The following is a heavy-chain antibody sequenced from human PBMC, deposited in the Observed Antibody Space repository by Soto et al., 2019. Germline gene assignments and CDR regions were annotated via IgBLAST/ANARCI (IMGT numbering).Heavy chain of an antibody. V-gene: IGHV3-23*01. Sequence: EVQLLESGGGLVQPGGSLRLSCAASGFTVSSYAMSWVRQAPGKGLEWVSAISGSGGSTYYADSVKGRFTISRDNSKNTLYLQMNSLRAEDTAVYYCAKELLGYCSGGSCPAGDYWGQGTLVTVSS. D-gene: IGHD2-15*01. CDR3: AKELLGYCSGGSCPAGDY. CDR2: ISGSGGST. CDR1: GFTVSSYA. J-gene: IGHJ4*02.